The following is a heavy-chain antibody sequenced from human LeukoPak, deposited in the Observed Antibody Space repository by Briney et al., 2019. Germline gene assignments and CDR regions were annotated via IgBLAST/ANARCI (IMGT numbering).Heavy chain of an antibody. Sequence: SETLSLTCTVSGGSISSYYWSWIRQPPGKGLEWIGYIYYSGSTNYNPSLKSRVTISVDTSKNQFSLKLSSVTAADTAVYYCARTILGIAAAQAFDIWGQGTMVTVSS. V-gene: IGHV4-59*08. D-gene: IGHD6-13*01. CDR2: IYYSGST. CDR1: GGSISSYY. CDR3: ARTILGIAAAQAFDI. J-gene: IGHJ3*02.